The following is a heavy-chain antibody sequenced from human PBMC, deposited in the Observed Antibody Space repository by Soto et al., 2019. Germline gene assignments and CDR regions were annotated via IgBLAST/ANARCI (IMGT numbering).Heavy chain of an antibody. CDR3: ARGSQVGYCSSTSCYNYDL. CDR1: GFSSSVYS. D-gene: IGHD2-2*02. J-gene: IGHJ5*02. Sequence: GGSLRLSCAASGFSSSVYSLNWVRQAPGKELEWVASISSRSNYIYYADSVKGRFTISRDNAENSLLLQMNYVRVEDTAVYYCARGSQVGYCSSTSCYNYDLWGQGTLVTVSS. V-gene: IGHV3-21*01. CDR2: ISSRSNYI.